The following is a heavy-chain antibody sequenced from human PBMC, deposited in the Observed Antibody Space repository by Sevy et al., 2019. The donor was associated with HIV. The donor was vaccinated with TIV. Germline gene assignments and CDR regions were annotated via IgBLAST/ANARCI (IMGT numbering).Heavy chain of an antibody. CDR3: ARVDSCGGDCYFSDY. CDR1: GYTFTSYD. Sequence: ASVKVSCKASGYTFTSYDVQWVRQAPGQGLECMGLISPGAGGTNYAQNFQGRVTLTRDTSTTTVYMELSRLRYEDTAVYYCARVDSCGGDCYFSDYWGQGTLVTVSS. J-gene: IGHJ4*02. V-gene: IGHV1-46*01. CDR2: ISPGAGGT. D-gene: IGHD2-21*01.